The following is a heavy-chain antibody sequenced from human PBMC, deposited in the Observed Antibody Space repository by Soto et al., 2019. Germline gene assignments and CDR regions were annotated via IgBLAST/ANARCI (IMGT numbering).Heavy chain of an antibody. D-gene: IGHD3-3*01. J-gene: IGHJ6*02. Sequence: GGSLRLSCVASGFKFDDHVMHWVRQVPGKGLEWVGHINWDGYSIGYGDSLRGRFTISRDNAKNTLYLQMNSLRPEDTALYYCARSWSGSTSGRVDVWGRGTTVTVSS. CDR3: ARSWSGSTSGRVDV. CDR1: GFKFDDHV. CDR2: INWDGYSI. V-gene: IGHV3-9*01.